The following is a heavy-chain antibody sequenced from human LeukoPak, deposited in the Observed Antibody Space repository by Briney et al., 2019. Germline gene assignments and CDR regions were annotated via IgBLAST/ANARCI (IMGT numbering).Heavy chain of an antibody. Sequence: GASVKVSCKTSGGSFGTSAINWGRQAPGQGLEWMGRIIPILGTPTYVLDFEGRVTINADQSTATAYLEMNNLTSADTAVYFCAGHPRGGIMGPFHYWRQGTLITVSS. V-gene: IGHV1-69*11. J-gene: IGHJ4*02. CDR1: GGSFGTSA. D-gene: IGHD3-16*01. CDR3: AGHPRGGIMGPFHY. CDR2: IIPILGTP.